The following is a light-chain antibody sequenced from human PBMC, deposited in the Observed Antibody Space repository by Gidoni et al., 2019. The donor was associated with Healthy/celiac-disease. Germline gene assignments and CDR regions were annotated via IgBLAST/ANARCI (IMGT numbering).Light chain of an antibody. CDR1: QSVSSN. Sequence: EIVMTQSPATLSVAPGEKATLSCRASQSVSSNLPWYQQKPGQAPRLLIYCASTRAAGIPARFSCSGSGTEFTLTISSLQSEDFAVYYCQQYNNWPPITFGQGTRLEIK. V-gene: IGKV3-15*01. CDR3: QQYNNWPPIT. CDR2: CAS. J-gene: IGKJ5*01.